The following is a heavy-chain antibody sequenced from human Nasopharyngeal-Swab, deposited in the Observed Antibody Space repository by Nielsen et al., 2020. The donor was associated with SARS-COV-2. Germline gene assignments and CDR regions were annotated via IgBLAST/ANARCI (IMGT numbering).Heavy chain of an antibody. CDR1: GFTFSSYW. V-gene: IGHV3-7*03. D-gene: IGHD6-6*01. Sequence: GGSLRLSCAASGFTFSSYWMSWVRQAPGKGLEWVANIKQDGSEKYYVDSVKGRFTISRDNAKSSLYLQMNSLRAEDTAVYYCARARVDSSNRYYYYGMDVWGQGTTVTVSS. CDR3: ARARVDSSNRYYYYGMDV. CDR2: IKQDGSEK. J-gene: IGHJ6*02.